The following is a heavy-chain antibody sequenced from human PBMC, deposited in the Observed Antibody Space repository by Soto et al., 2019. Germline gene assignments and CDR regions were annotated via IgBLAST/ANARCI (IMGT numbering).Heavy chain of an antibody. CDR3: ARLAYCGGDCFDYFDY. Sequence: SETLSLTCTVSGVSVSTGVYYWTWIRQHPGKGLEWIGYIYYSGSTYYNPSLKSRVTISVDTSKNQFSLKLSSVTAADTAVYYCARLAYCGGDCFDYFDYWGQGTLVTVSS. J-gene: IGHJ4*02. D-gene: IGHD2-21*02. CDR2: IYYSGST. V-gene: IGHV4-31*03. CDR1: GVSVSTGVYY.